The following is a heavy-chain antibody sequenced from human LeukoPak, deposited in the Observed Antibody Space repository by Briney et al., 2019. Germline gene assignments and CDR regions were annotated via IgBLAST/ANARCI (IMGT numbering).Heavy chain of an antibody. CDR3: ARDLNYGLDV. CDR2: ISGSGGYT. J-gene: IGHJ6*02. Sequence: PGGSLRLSCAASGFTFSSYAMSWVRQAPRKGLEWVSAISGSGGYTYYADSVKGRFTISRDNSKNTLYLQMNSLRAEDTAVYYCARDLNYGLDVWGQGTTVTVSS. CDR1: GFTFSSYA. V-gene: IGHV3-23*01.